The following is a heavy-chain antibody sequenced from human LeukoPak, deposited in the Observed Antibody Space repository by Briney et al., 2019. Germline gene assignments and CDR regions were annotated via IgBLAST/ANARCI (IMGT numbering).Heavy chain of an antibody. D-gene: IGHD3-3*01. Sequence: PAETLSLTCTVSGGSISSGSYYWSWIRQPAGKGLEWIGRIYTSGSTNYNPSLKSRGTISVDTSKIQFSLKLSSVTAADTAVYYCARGVTILGVVGNWFDPWGQGTLVTVSS. V-gene: IGHV4-61*02. CDR2: IYTSGST. J-gene: IGHJ5*02. CDR1: GGSISSGSYY. CDR3: ARGVTILGVVGNWFDP.